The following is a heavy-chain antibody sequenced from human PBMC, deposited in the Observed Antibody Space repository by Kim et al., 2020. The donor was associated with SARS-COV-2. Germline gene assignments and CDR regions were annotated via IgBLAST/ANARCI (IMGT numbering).Heavy chain of an antibody. CDR1: GFIFSSYA. D-gene: IGHD1-26*01. CDR2: ISSNASSI. CDR3: ARSQGRGYFDY. J-gene: IGHJ4*02. V-gene: IGHV3-48*03. Sequence: GGSLRLSCAASGFIFSSYAINWVRQAPGKGLEWISYISSNASSIYYADSVKVRFSISRDNAQNSRTPQMNRQRPEDTAGDFCARSQGRGYFDYCGQGTLV.